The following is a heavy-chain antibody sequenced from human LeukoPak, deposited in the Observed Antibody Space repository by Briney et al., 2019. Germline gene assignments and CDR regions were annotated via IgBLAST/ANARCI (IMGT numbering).Heavy chain of an antibody. V-gene: IGHV1-18*01. J-gene: IGHJ4*02. CDR3: ARERNDYVWGSYRPLDY. CDR2: ISAYNGNT. Sequence: GASVKVSYKASGYTFTSYGISWVRQAPGQGLEWMGWISAYNGNTNYAQKFQSRVTMTTDTSTSTAYMELRGLRSDDTAVYYCARERNDYVWGSYRPLDYWGQGTLVTVSS. CDR1: GYTFTSYG. D-gene: IGHD3-16*02.